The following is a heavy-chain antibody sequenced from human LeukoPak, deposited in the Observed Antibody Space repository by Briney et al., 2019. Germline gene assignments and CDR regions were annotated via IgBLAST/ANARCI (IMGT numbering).Heavy chain of an antibody. Sequence: SETLSLTCTVSGGSISPYYWTWIRQSAGKGLEFMGRIHFGGTTNYNPSLMSRITLSVDTSKSQVSLKLSSATAADTAVYYCARYSPDGYTSGHHFYYMDVWGNGTTVTVSS. CDR3: ARYSPDGYTSGHHFYYMDV. J-gene: IGHJ6*03. CDR2: IHFGGTT. CDR1: GGSISPYY. D-gene: IGHD5-18*01. V-gene: IGHV4-4*07.